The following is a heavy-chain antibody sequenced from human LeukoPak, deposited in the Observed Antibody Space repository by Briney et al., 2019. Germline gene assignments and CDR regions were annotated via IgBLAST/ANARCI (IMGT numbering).Heavy chain of an antibody. Sequence: LTGGSLRLSCVASGSTFDDFTMHWVRQRPGKGLEWVSLISWDSSSTYFTDSVKGRFTISRDNTKNSLYLQMNSLTTEDTAFYYCAKDGRQGAYDVWGQGTLVTVS. CDR3: AKDGRQGAYDV. CDR1: GSTFDDFT. J-gene: IGHJ3*01. D-gene: IGHD2-21*01. V-gene: IGHV3-43*01. CDR2: ISWDSSST.